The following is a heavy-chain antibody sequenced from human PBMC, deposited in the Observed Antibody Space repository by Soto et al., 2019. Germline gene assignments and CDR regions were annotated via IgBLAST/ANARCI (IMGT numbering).Heavy chain of an antibody. V-gene: IGHV4-30-4*01. CDR2: IYYSGNT. CDR1: GASISSGDYY. CDR3: ARDFFDSSDYTTNWFDP. J-gene: IGHJ5*02. Sequence: SETLSLTCTVSGASISSGDYYWNWIRQPPGKGLEWIGNIYYSGNTDCNPSLKSRVTISVDTSKNKFSLKLTSVTAADAALYYCARDFFDSSDYTTNWFDPWGQGTLVTVS. D-gene: IGHD3-22*01.